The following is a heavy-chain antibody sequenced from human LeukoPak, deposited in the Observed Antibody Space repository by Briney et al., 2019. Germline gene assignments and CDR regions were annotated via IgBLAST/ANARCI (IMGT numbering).Heavy chain of an antibody. CDR3: AKIKAPIAAAGSYYYYMDV. CDR1: GFTFSSYA. J-gene: IGHJ6*03. V-gene: IGHV3-23*01. CDR2: ISGSGGST. D-gene: IGHD6-13*01. Sequence: GGSLRLPCAASGFTFSSYAMSWVRQAPGKGLEWVSAISGSGGSTYYADSVKGRFTISRDNSKNTLYLQMNSLRAEDTAVYYCAKIKAPIAAAGSYYYYMDVWGKGTTVTVSS.